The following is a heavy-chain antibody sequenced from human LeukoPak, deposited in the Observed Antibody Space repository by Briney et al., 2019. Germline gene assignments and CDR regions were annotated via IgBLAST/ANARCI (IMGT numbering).Heavy chain of an antibody. CDR3: ARGGFGYVYFDY. Sequence: RPGGSLRLSCAASGFTFSAHWMSWVRQAPGKGLEWVAHIKGDGSEKYSVDSVKGRFTISRDNAKSSLYLQMNSLRAEDTALYYCARGGFGYVYFDYWGQGSLVTVSS. CDR1: GFTFSAHW. D-gene: IGHD2-8*01. V-gene: IGHV3-7*01. CDR2: IKGDGSEK. J-gene: IGHJ4*02.